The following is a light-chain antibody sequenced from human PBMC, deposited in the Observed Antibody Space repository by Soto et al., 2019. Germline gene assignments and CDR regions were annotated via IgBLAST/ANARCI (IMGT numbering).Light chain of an antibody. CDR3: TSYAGSNIWV. Sequence: QSALTQPPSASGSPGQSVTISCTGTSSDVGAYNYVSWYQQYPGKAPKLMIYEGNKRPTGVSERCSGSKSGKTAYLTVSGLQPEDGADYHCTSYAGSNIWVFGGGTKVTVL. V-gene: IGLV2-8*01. CDR1: SSDVGAYNY. CDR2: EGN. J-gene: IGLJ3*02.